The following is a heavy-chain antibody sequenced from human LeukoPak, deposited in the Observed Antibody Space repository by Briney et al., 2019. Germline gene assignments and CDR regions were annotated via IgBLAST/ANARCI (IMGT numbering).Heavy chain of an antibody. CDR3: ARGGWNNWFDH. CDR1: GLAFSSHS. D-gene: IGHD6-19*01. V-gene: IGHV3-21*01. CDR2: ISSSSSYI. Sequence: PGGSLIISSAASGLAFSSHSMNGVRQAPGKVLEWVSSISSSSSYIYYADSVKGRFTISRDNDKNSLYLQMNSQSADDTAVYYCARGGWNNWFDHWGQGTLVTVSS. J-gene: IGHJ5*02.